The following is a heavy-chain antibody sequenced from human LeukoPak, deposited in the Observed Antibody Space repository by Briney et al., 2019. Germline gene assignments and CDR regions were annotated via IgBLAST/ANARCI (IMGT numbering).Heavy chain of an antibody. V-gene: IGHV4-59*08. J-gene: IGHJ4*02. CDR2: IYYSGST. CDR1: GGSISSYY. Sequence: SETLSLTCTVSGGSISSYYWSWIRQSPGKGLEWIGYIYYSGSTNYNPSLKSRVTISVDTSKNQFSLKLSSVTAADTAVYYCARTKYYYDSSGYYRNYYFDYWGQGTLVTVSS. D-gene: IGHD3-22*01. CDR3: ARTKYYYDSSGYYRNYYFDY.